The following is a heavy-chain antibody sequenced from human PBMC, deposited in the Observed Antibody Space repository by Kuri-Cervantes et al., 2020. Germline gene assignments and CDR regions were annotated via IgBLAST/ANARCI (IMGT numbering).Heavy chain of an antibody. CDR1: GFSLSTSGVG. J-gene: IGHJ4*02. CDR2: IYWDDDK. CDR3: SHRRSIELAFDY. V-gene: IGHV2-5*02. Sequence: SGPTLVKPTQTLTLTCTFSGFSLSTSGVGVGWIRQPPGKALEWLTLIYWDDDKRYSPSLKSRLTITKDTSNNQVVLTMTNMDPVDTATYYCSHRRSIELAFDYWGQGTLVTVSS. D-gene: IGHD6-6*01.